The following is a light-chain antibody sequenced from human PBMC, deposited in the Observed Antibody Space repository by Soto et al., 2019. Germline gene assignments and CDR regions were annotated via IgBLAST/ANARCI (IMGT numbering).Light chain of an antibody. V-gene: IGKV3-20*01. CDR1: QSVSSSY. Sequence: EIVLTQSPGTLSLSPWERATLSCRASQSVSSSYLAWYQQKPGQAPRLLIYGVSSRATGIPDRFSGSGSGTDFTLTITRLQPEDFAAYYCQQNDYTLWTFGQGTKVDIK. CDR3: QQNDYTLWT. CDR2: GVS. J-gene: IGKJ1*01.